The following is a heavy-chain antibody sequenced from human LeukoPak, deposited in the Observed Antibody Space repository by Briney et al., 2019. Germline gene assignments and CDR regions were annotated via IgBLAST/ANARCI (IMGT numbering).Heavy chain of an antibody. CDR2: IYHSGST. J-gene: IGHJ3*01. V-gene: IGHV4-30-2*01. CDR3: ARDSQIRLLLNDYDVFDV. Sequence: PSQTLSLTCTVSGGSISSGGYYWSWIRRPPGKGLEWIGYIYHSGSTYYNPSLKSRVTISVDRSKNQFSLKLSSVTAADTAVYYCARDSQIRLLLNDYDVFDVWGQGTVVTVSS. D-gene: IGHD2-21*02. CDR1: GGSISSGGYY.